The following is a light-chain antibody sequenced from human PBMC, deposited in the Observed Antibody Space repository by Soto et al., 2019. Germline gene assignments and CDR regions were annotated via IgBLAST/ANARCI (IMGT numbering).Light chain of an antibody. J-gene: IGLJ1*01. CDR2: EVS. Sequence: QSALTQPASVSGSPGQSITISCTGTSSDVGGYNYVSWYQQHTGKAPKLMIYEVSNRPSGVSNRFSGSKSGNTASLTISGLQAEDEADYYCSSYTRSSTYVFGTGTKGTVL. CDR1: SSDVGGYNY. V-gene: IGLV2-14*01. CDR3: SSYTRSSTYV.